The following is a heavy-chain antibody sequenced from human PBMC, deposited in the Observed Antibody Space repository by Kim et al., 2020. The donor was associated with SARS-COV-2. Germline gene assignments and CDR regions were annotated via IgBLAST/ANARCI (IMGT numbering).Heavy chain of an antibody. D-gene: IGHD3-10*01. CDR2: TYYRSKWYN. CDR1: GDSVSSNSAA. V-gene: IGHV6-1*01. Sequence: SQTLSLTCAISGDSVSSNSAAWNWIRQSPSRGLEWLGRTYYRSKWYNDYAVSVKSRITINPDTSKNQFSLQLNSVTPGDTAVYYCARELTMVRGVHGWFDPWGQGTLVTVSS. J-gene: IGHJ5*02. CDR3: ARELTMVRGVHGWFDP.